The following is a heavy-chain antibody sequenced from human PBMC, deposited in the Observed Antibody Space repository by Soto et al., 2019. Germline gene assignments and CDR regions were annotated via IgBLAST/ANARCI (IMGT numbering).Heavy chain of an antibody. V-gene: IGHV3-30*18. CDR1: GFTFSSYG. CDR3: AKCFYSHGAYFYYGMDV. CDR2: ISYDGSNK. J-gene: IGHJ6*02. Sequence: QVQLVESGGGVVQPGRSLRLSCAASGFTFSSYGMHWVRQAPGKGLEWVAIISYDGSNKYYADSVKGRFTISRDNSKKTVYVQMNSLSAEDTAVYYCAKCFYSHGAYFYYGMDVWGQGTTVTVSS. D-gene: IGHD5-18*01.